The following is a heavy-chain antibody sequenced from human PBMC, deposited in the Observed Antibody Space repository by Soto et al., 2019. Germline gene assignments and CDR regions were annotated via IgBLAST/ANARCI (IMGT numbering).Heavy chain of an antibody. Sequence: SETLSLTCTVSGGSISNSSYYRSWIRQPPGKGLEWIGSIYYSGSTYYNPSLKSRVTISVDTSKNQFSLKLSSVTAADTAVYYCAILNAYDFWRREYYYYMDVWGKGTTVTVSS. CDR2: IYYSGST. D-gene: IGHD3-3*01. CDR1: GGSISNSSYY. V-gene: IGHV4-39*01. CDR3: AILNAYDFWRREYYYYMDV. J-gene: IGHJ6*03.